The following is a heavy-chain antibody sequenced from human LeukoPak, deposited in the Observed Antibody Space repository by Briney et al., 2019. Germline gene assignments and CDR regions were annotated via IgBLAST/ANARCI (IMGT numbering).Heavy chain of an antibody. V-gene: IGHV4-30-4*01. Sequence: KPSQTLSLTCAVSGVSISSGDYYWGWIRQPPGQGLEWIGYIYYSGSTYYNPSLKSRVTISVDTSKNQFSLKLSSVTAADTAVYYCARGPGIVGASDYWGQGTLVTVSS. CDR1: GVSISSGDYY. D-gene: IGHD1-26*01. J-gene: IGHJ4*02. CDR2: IYYSGST. CDR3: ARGPGIVGASDY.